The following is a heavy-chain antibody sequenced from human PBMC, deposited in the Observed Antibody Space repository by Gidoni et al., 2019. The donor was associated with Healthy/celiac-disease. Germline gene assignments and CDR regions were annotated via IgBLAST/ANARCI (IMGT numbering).Heavy chain of an antibody. CDR2: ISWKSGSI. V-gene: IGHV3-9*03. Sequence: EVQLVESGGGLVQPGRSLRLSCAAPGFTFDDYSMHWVRQAPGKGLEWVSGISWKSGSIGYADSVKGRFTISRENAKNSLYLQMNSLRAEDMALYYCAKDGSGYDWAGGWFDPWGQGTLVTVSS. CDR1: GFTFDDYS. CDR3: AKDGSGYDWAGGWFDP. D-gene: IGHD5-12*01. J-gene: IGHJ5*02.